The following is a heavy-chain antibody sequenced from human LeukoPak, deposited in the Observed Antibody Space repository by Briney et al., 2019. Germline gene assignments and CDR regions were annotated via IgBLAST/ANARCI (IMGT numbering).Heavy chain of an antibody. V-gene: IGHV4-30-4*01. D-gene: IGHD2-2*01. CDR2: IYYSGST. J-gene: IGHJ4*02. CDR1: GGTISSGDYY. Sequence: SETLSLTCTVSGGTISSGDYYWSWIRQPPGKGLEWIGYIYYSGSTNYNPSLKSRVTISVDTSKNQFSLKLSSVTAADTAVYYCARGSRRFQLFDYWGQGTLVTVSS. CDR3: ARGSRRFQLFDY.